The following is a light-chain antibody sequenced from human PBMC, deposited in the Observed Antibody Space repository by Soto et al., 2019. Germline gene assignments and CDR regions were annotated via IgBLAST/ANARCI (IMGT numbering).Light chain of an antibody. Sequence: EIVMTQSPATLSVSPGDRATLSCRASESVTSSLAWYQQKNGQAPRLLIFRASTRATGIPDRFSGSGSGTEFTLTISSLHSEDFAVYYCQQYNDWPITFGQGTRLEIK. V-gene: IGKV3D-15*01. CDR1: ESVTSS. CDR2: RAS. CDR3: QQYNDWPIT. J-gene: IGKJ5*01.